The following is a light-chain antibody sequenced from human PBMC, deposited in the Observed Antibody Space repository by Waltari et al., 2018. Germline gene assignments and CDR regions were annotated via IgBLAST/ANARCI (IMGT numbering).Light chain of an antibody. CDR3: CSYAGSSSSSVV. Sequence: QSALTQPASVSGSPGQSITISCTGSSRDVGGYRLVSWYQQHPGRAPKLLIYAVAKRPSGISHRFSGSKSGNTASLTISGLQGEDEADYYCCSYAGSSSSSVVFGTGTKVIVL. CDR2: AVA. V-gene: IGLV2-23*02. CDR1: SRDVGGYRL. J-gene: IGLJ1*01.